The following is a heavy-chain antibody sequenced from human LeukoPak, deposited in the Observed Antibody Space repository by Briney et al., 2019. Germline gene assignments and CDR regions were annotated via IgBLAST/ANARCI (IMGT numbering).Heavy chain of an antibody. CDR3: ARVSITIFGVVPRGYYYYYGMDV. CDR2: IIPIFGTA. D-gene: IGHD3-3*01. J-gene: IGHJ6*02. V-gene: IGHV1-69*13. CDR1: GGTFSSYA. Sequence: SVKVSCTASGGTFSSYAISWVRQAPGQGLEWMGGIIPIFGTANYAQKFQGRVTITADESTSTAYMELSSLRSEDTAVYYCARVSITIFGVVPRGYYYYYGMDVWGQGTTVTVSS.